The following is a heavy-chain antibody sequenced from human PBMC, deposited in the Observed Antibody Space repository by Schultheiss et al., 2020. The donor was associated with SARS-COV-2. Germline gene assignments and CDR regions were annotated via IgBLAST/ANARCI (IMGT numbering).Heavy chain of an antibody. CDR1: GGSISSSSYY. CDR2: IYYSGST. V-gene: IGHV4-39*07. CDR3: ARDKSSGKHNWFDP. Sequence: ESLKISCTVSGGSISSSSYYWGWIRQPPGKGLEWIGYIYYSGSTYYNPSLKSRVTMSVDTSKNQFSLKLSSVTAADTAVYYCARDKSSGKHNWFDPWGQGTLVTVSS. D-gene: IGHD6-19*01. J-gene: IGHJ5*02.